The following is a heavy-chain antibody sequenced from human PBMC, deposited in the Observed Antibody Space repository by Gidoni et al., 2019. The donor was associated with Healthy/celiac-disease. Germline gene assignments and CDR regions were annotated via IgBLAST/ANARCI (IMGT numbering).Heavy chain of an antibody. CDR2: IYSGGST. CDR1: GFTVSSNY. CDR3: ARDAGTMDFHYYGMDV. Sequence: EVQLVESGGGLIQPGGSLRLSCASSGFTVSSNYMSWVCQAPGKGLEWVSVIYSGGSTYYADSVKGRFTISRDNSKNTLYLQMSSLRAEDTAVYYCARDAGTMDFHYYGMDVWGQGTTVTVSS. V-gene: IGHV3-53*01. D-gene: IGHD2-2*01. J-gene: IGHJ6*02.